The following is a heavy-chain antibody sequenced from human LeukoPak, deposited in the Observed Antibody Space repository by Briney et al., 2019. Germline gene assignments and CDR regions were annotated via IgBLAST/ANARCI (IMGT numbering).Heavy chain of an antibody. CDR3: TATFWGVCGGTSCSIDPGY. D-gene: IGHD2-21*01. CDR1: GFPFSRAS. Sequence: PGESLRLSCAASGFPFSRASMGWVRQARGKGRVGVGRVNGRATDYDAPAKGRFTASKDESKTTLYLQMNSLKTEATGVYYSTATFWGVCGGTSCSIDPGYWSQGTLVTVSS. CDR2: VNGRAT. J-gene: IGHJ4*02. V-gene: IGHV3-15*01.